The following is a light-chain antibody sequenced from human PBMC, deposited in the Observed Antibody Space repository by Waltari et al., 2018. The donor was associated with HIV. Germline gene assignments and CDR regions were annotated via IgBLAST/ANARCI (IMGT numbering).Light chain of an antibody. CDR1: TSNIGANSD. CDR2: NVN. V-gene: IGLV1-40*01. CDR3: QSYDSGLRM. J-gene: IGLJ3*02. Sequence: TGITSNIGANSDVHWYQQHPGRAPKLLIYNVNNRPSGVPDRFSGSKSGTSASLAITGLQAEDEADYYCQSYDSGLRMFGGGTKLTVL.